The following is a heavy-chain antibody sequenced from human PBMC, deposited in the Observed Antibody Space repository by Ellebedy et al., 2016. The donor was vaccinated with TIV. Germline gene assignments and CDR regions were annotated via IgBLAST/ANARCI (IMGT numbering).Heavy chain of an antibody. V-gene: IGHV3-11*06. CDR2: ISTSSSNT. Sequence: PGGSLRLSCAASGFTFSDYYMNWIRQAPGKGLEWVAYISTSSSNTNYADSVKGRFTISRDDAKNSLYLQMTSLRAEDTAVYYCARRVAGKAPFDYWGQGTLVTVSS. D-gene: IGHD6-19*01. CDR3: ARRVAGKAPFDY. CDR1: GFTFSDYY. J-gene: IGHJ4*02.